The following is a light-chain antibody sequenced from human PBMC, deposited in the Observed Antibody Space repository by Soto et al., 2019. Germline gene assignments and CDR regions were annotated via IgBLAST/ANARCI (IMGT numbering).Light chain of an antibody. V-gene: IGKV3-11*01. J-gene: IGKJ1*01. CDR1: QAVNTR. Sequence: EIVSTQSPATLSSFPGDRVTLSCRASQAVNTRLAWYQHKPGQAPRLLIYLTSNRAAGIPARFSGSGSGTDFTLTISDVEPEDFAVYYCHQRQSWPRTFGQGTKVDNK. CDR3: HQRQSWPRT. CDR2: LTS.